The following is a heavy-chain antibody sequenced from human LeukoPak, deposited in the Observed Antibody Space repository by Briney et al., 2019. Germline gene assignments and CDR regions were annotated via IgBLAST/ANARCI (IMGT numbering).Heavy chain of an antibody. CDR3: ATKTEFWSGYNNWFDP. J-gene: IGHJ5*02. Sequence: TSETLSLTCAVYGGSFSGYYWSWIRQPPGKGLEWIGEINHSGSTNYNPSLKSRVTISVDTSKNQFSLKLSSVTAADTAVYYCATKTEFWSGYNNWFDPWGQGTLVTVSP. V-gene: IGHV4-34*01. CDR2: INHSGST. CDR1: GGSFSGYY. D-gene: IGHD3-3*01.